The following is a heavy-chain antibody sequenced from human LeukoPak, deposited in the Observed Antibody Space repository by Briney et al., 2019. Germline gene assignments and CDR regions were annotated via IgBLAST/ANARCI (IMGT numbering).Heavy chain of an antibody. Sequence: PGGSLRLSCAASGFTFSSYGVHWVRQAPGKGLEWVAFIRYDGSNKYYADSVKGRFTISGDNSKNMLYLQMNSLRAEDTAVYYCAKDRAPGQFTIFGVAPDYWGQGTLVTVSS. CDR3: AKDRAPGQFTIFGVAPDY. CDR1: GFTFSSYG. J-gene: IGHJ4*02. V-gene: IGHV3-30*02. CDR2: IRYDGSNK. D-gene: IGHD3-3*01.